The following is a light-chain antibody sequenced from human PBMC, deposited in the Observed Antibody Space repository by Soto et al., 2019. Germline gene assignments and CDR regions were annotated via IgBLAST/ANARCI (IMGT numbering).Light chain of an antibody. V-gene: IGLV2-23*02. Sequence: QSALPQPASVSGSPGQSITISCTGTSSDVGNYNLVSWYQHHPGKAPKLIIYEVSNRPSGVSNRFSGSKSGDTASLTISGLQAEDEADYYCCSYAGSNYVFGNGTKVTVL. CDR2: EVS. CDR1: SSDVGNYNL. CDR3: CSYAGSNYV. J-gene: IGLJ1*01.